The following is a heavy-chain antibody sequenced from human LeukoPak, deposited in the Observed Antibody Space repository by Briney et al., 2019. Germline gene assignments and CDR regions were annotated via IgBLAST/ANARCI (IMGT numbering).Heavy chain of an antibody. CDR2: IYYSGST. CDR3: ARDWDLID. Sequence: KASETLSLTCTVSGGSISSSSYYWGWIRQPPGKGLEWIGSIYYSGSTYYNPSLKSRVTISVDTSKNQFSLKLSSVTAADTAVYYCARDWDLIDWGQGTLVTVSS. J-gene: IGHJ4*02. D-gene: IGHD1-26*01. CDR1: GGSISSSSYY. V-gene: IGHV4-39*07.